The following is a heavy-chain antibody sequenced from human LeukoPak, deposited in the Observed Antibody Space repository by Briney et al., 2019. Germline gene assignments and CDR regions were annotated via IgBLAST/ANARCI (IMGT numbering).Heavy chain of an antibody. D-gene: IGHD3-22*01. J-gene: IGHJ3*02. CDR2: IWYDGSNK. CDR3: AKRDDSGAFDI. V-gene: IGHV3-33*06. CDR1: GFTFSSYG. Sequence: GGSLRLSCAASGFTFSSYGMHWVRQAPGKGLEWVAVIWYDGSNKYYADSVKGRFTISRDNSKNTLYLQMNSLRAEDTAVYYCAKRDDSGAFDIWGQGTMVTVSS.